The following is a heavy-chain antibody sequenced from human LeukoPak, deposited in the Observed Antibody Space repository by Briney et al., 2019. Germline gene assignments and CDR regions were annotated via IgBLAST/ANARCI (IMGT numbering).Heavy chain of an antibody. CDR1: GFTFGDYA. J-gene: IGHJ4*02. V-gene: IGHV3-9*01. Sequence: GGSLRLSCAASGFTFGDYAMHWVRQAPGKGLEWVSGISWNSGSIGYAASVKGRFTISRDNAKNSLYLQMNSLRAEDTALYYCAKDINSGYYDSSGIDYWGQGTLVTVSS. D-gene: IGHD3-22*01. CDR3: AKDINSGYYDSSGIDY. CDR2: ISWNSGSI.